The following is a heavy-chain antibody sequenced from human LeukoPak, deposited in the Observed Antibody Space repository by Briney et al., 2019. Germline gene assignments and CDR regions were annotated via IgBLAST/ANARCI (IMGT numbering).Heavy chain of an antibody. Sequence: GGSLRLSCATSGLTFRTTWMHWVRQAPGKGLMWVSRMNGEGTTIDYADSVKGRFTVSRDYAKNTLFLQMNNLRTEDTTLYFCATARNFRFEYWGQGSLVIVSA. D-gene: IGHD1-7*01. J-gene: IGHJ4*02. V-gene: IGHV3-74*01. CDR3: ATARNFRFEY. CDR1: GLTFRTTW. CDR2: MNGEGTTI.